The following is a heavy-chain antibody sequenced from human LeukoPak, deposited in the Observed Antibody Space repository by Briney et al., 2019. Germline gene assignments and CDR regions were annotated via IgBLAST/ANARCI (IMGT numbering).Heavy chain of an antibody. CDR1: GFTFRSHA. V-gene: IGHV3-23*01. CDR2: IYENGGTT. J-gene: IGHJ4*02. Sequence: GGSLRLSCVGSGFTFRSHAMSWVRQAPEKGLEFVSGIYENGGTTYYADSVKGRFSISRDNSKNTLYLQMNSLRAEDTAVYYCARMITFGGVIGPIDYWGQGTLVTVSS. D-gene: IGHD3-16*02. CDR3: ARMITFGGVIGPIDY.